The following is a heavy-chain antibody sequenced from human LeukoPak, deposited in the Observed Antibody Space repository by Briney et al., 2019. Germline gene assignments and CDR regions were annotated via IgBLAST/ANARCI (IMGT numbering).Heavy chain of an antibody. D-gene: IGHD3-22*01. CDR3: AKDIVRYYDSSGPAVFDY. CDR2: ISGSGGST. V-gene: IGHV3-23*01. J-gene: IGHJ4*02. CDR1: GFTFSSYA. Sequence: PGGSLRLSCAASGFTFSSYAMSWVRQAPGKGLEWVSAISGSGGSTYYADSVKGRFTISRDNSKNTLYLQMNSLRAEDTAVYYFAKDIVRYYDSSGPAVFDYWGQGTLVTVSS.